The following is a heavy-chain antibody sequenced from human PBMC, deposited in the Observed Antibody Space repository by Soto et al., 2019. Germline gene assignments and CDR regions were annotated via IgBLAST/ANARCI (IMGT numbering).Heavy chain of an antibody. CDR2: INPNSGGA. V-gene: IGHV1-2*04. CDR3: AREAGFFGYYYGMDV. J-gene: IGHJ6*02. CDR1: GYTFTGYY. Sequence: AASVKVSCKASGYTFTGYYMHWERRAPGQGLEWMGWINPNSGGAKYAQKFQGWVTMTRDTSISTAYMELSRLRSDDTAVYYCAREAGFFGYYYGMDVWGQGTTVTVSS. D-gene: IGHD3-10*01.